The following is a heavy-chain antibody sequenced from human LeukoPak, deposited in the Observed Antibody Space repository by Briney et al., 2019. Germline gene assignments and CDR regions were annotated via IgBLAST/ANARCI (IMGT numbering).Heavy chain of an antibody. CDR2: IIPIFGTA. CDR3: ARGKGPRGVGATLYFDY. CDR1: GGTFSSYA. D-gene: IGHD1-26*01. Sequence: SVKVSCKASGGTFSSYAISWVRQAPGQGLEWMGGIIPIFGTANYAQKFQGRVTITADKSTSTAYMELSSLRSEDTAVYYCARGKGPRGVGATLYFDYWGQGTLVTVSS. V-gene: IGHV1-69*06. J-gene: IGHJ4*02.